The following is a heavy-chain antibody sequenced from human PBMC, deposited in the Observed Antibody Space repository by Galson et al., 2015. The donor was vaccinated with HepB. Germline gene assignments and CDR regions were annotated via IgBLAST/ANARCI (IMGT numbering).Heavy chain of an antibody. V-gene: IGHV1-69*06. J-gene: IGHJ5*02. CDR2: IIPIFGTA. CDR1: GGTFSSYA. Sequence: SVKVSCKASGGTFSSYAIGWVRQAPGQGLEWMGGIIPIFGTANYAQKFQGRVTITADKSTSTAYMELSSLRSEDTAVYYCARPLDYYYDSSGLSSWGQGTLVTVSS. D-gene: IGHD3-22*01. CDR3: ARPLDYYYDSSGLSS.